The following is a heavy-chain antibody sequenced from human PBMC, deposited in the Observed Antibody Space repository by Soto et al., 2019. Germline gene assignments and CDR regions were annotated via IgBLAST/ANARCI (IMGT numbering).Heavy chain of an antibody. J-gene: IGHJ4*02. V-gene: IGHV2-5*01. CDR1: GFSFTTAGVG. Sequence: SGPTLVNPTQTLTLTCTFSGFSFTTAGVGVGWIRQTPGGALEWLTLIYYNDDRRFSPSLKTRLTITADTSKNQEVLSLTNVDPGDTATYFCAHSDGGYEIIYFDFWGQGIPVTVSS. CDR3: AHSDGGYEIIYFDF. D-gene: IGHD5-12*01. CDR2: IYYNDDR.